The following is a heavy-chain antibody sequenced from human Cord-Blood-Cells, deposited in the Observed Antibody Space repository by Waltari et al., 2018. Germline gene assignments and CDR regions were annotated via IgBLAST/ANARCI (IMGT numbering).Heavy chain of an antibody. V-gene: IGHV3-48*03. D-gene: IGHD3-10*01. Sequence: EVQLVESGGGLVQPGGSLRLSCAASGFTFSSYEMNGVRQAPGKGLWLVSSIMSSCSTIYYADSVKGRFTISRDNAKNSLYLQMNSLRAEDTAVYYCARGARVRGVKLYFDYWGQGTLVTVSS. CDR3: ARGARVRGVKLYFDY. CDR1: GFTFSSYE. J-gene: IGHJ4*02. CDR2: IMSSCSTI.